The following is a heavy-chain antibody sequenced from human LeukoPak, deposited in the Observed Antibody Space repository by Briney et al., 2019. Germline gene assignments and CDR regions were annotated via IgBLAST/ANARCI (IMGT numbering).Heavy chain of an antibody. CDR3: VRTPPNWGFDY. CDR1: GYTFTSYG. V-gene: IGHV1-18*01. D-gene: IGHD7-27*01. CDR2: ISAYNGNT. Sequence: EASVTVSCTASGYTFTSYGISWVRQAPGQGLEWMGWISAYNGNTNYAQKLQGRVTMTSDSSISTAYMELSSLRSEDTAIYYCVRTPPNWGFDYWGQGTLVTVSS. J-gene: IGHJ4*02.